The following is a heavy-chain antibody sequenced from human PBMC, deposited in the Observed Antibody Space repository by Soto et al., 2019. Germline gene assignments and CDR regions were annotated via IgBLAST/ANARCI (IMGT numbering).Heavy chain of an antibody. CDR1: GYTFASYA. CDR3: ARDPPPPDF. Sequence: QVKLVQSGAEVKKPGASVKVSCKASGYTFASYAISWMRQAPGQGLEWMGWISAYNGNTNYAQKLQGRVTMTTATSTSTAYMELRSLGSDDTAVYYCARDPPPPDFWGQGTLVTVSS. V-gene: IGHV1-18*01. J-gene: IGHJ4*02. CDR2: ISAYNGNT.